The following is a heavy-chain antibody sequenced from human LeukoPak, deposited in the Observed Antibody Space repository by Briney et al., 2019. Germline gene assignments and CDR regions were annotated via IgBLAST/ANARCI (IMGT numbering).Heavy chain of an antibody. CDR1: GFTFSSYS. CDR3: ARDYVGWSRDY. Sequence: GGSLRLSCAASGFTFSSYSTNWVRQAPGKGLEWVSSIDYSSSYRYYADSVKGRFTISRDNAKNSLYLQMNSLRAEDTAVYYCARDYVGWSRDYWGQGTLVTVSS. CDR2: IDYSSSYR. V-gene: IGHV3-21*01. J-gene: IGHJ4*02. D-gene: IGHD6-19*01.